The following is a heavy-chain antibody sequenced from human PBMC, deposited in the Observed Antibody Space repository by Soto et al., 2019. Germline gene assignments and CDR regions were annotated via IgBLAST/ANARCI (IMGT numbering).Heavy chain of an antibody. V-gene: IGHV4-59*01. CDR1: GGSISSYY. CDR3: ARGGDFGIFGVVHDAFDI. CDR2: INYSGGT. Sequence: QVQLQESGPGLVKPSETLSLTCTVSGGSISSYYWSWIRQPAGKGLEWIGYINYSGGTNYNPSLKSRVTISVDTAKNQFSLKLSSVTAADTAVYYCARGGDFGIFGVVHDAFDIWGQGTMVTVSS. J-gene: IGHJ3*02. D-gene: IGHD3-3*01.